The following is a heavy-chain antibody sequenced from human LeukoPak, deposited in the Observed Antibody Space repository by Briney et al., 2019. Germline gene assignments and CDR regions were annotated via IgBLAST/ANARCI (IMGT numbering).Heavy chain of an antibody. D-gene: IGHD6-13*01. CDR3: ARGRSPIAAAADLDY. J-gene: IGHJ4*02. Sequence: ASVKVSCKASGYTFTGYYMHWVRQAPGQGLEWMGWINPNSDGTNYAQKFQGRVTMTRDTSISTAYMELSRLRSDDTAVYYCARGRSPIAAAADLDYWGQGTLVTVSS. CDR1: GYTFTGYY. CDR2: INPNSDGT. V-gene: IGHV1-2*02.